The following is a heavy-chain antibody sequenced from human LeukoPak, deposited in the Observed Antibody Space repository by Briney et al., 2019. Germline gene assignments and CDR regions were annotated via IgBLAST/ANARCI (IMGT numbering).Heavy chain of an antibody. J-gene: IGHJ4*02. CDR1: GFTFSSYA. Sequence: PGGSLRLSCAASGFTFSSYAMSWVRQAPGKGLEWVSAISGSGGSTYYADSVKGRFTISRDNSKNTLYLQMNSLRAEDTAVYYCAKDAGGYDYVWGSYRSPVDYWGQGTLITVSS. D-gene: IGHD3-16*02. V-gene: IGHV3-23*01. CDR2: ISGSGGST. CDR3: AKDAGGYDYVWGSYRSPVDY.